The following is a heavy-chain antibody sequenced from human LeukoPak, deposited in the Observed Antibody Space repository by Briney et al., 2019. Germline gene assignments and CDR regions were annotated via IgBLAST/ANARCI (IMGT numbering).Heavy chain of an antibody. D-gene: IGHD1-26*01. Sequence: GGSLRLSCAASGFTFSSYSMSWVRQAPGKGLEWVSSISSSSSYIYYADSVKGRFTISRDNAKNSLYLQMNSLRAEDTAVYYCARDSLGGSYKACWFDPWGQGTLVTVSS. CDR1: GFTFSSYS. V-gene: IGHV3-21*01. CDR3: ARDSLGGSYKACWFDP. J-gene: IGHJ5*02. CDR2: ISSSSSYI.